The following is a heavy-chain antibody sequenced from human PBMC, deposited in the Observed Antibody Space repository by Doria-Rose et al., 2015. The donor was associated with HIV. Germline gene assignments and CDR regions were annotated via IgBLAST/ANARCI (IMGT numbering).Heavy chain of an antibody. V-gene: IGHV1-46*01. D-gene: IGHD1-26*01. CDR2: IAPAGGTA. Sequence: PGASVKVSCKASGCTFTSYYIHWVRQAPGQGLEWLGIIAPAGGTAIYAQRFQGRVTMTRDTSTSTVHMELSSLTSEDTAVYYCARDSNAKSGTCGDHWGQGTLVIVSS. CDR3: ARDSNAKSGTCGDH. J-gene: IGHJ4*02. CDR1: GCTFTSYY.